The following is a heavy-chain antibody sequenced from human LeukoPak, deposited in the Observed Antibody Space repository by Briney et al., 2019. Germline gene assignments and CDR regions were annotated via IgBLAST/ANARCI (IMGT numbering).Heavy chain of an antibody. J-gene: IGHJ4*02. D-gene: IGHD4-11*01. CDR2: INHSGST. V-gene: IGHV4-34*01. CDR1: GGSFSGYY. CDR3: ARHIAMTTKSFDY. Sequence: PSETLSLTCAVYGGSFSGYYWSWIRQPPGKGLEWIGEINHSGSTNYNPSLKSRVTISVDTSKNQFSLKLSSVTAADTAVYYCARHIAMTTKSFDYWGQGTLVTVSS.